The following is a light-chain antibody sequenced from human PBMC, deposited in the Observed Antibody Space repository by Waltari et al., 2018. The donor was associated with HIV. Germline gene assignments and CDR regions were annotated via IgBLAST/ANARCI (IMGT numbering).Light chain of an antibody. CDR2: VNS. CDR1: SSHIGAGSD. Sequence: QSVLTQPPSVSGAPGQRVTISCTGSSSHIGAGSDVHWYQQLPGTAPNLLIYVNSNRPSGVPDRFSGSKSGTSASLAITGLQAEDEADYYCQSYDSSLSWVFGGGTKLTVL. J-gene: IGLJ3*02. V-gene: IGLV1-40*01. CDR3: QSYDSSLSWV.